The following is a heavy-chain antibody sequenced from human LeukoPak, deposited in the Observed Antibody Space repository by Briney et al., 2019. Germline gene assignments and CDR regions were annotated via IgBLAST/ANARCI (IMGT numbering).Heavy chain of an antibody. D-gene: IGHD6-13*01. CDR2: ISWNSGSI. Sequence: GGSLRLSCAASGFTFDDYAMHWVRQAPGKGLVWVSGISWNSGSIGYADSVKGRFTISRDNAKNSLYLQMNSLRAEDTALYYCAKMMYSSSWSQGAFDYWGQGTLVTVSS. V-gene: IGHV3-9*01. J-gene: IGHJ4*02. CDR1: GFTFDDYA. CDR3: AKMMYSSSWSQGAFDY.